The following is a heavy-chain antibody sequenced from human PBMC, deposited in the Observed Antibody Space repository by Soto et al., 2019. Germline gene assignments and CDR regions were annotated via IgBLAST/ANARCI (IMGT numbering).Heavy chain of an antibody. CDR3: AKHCSDTTCREY. D-gene: IGHD2-2*01. Sequence: EVQLLESGGGLVQPGGSLRLSCAASGFTFSSYVMSWVRQAPGEGLEYVSSITATGDSTYYADSVKGRFTISRDNSKNTLFLQLNSLRVEDTALYYCAKHCSDTTCREYWGQGTLVTVSS. V-gene: IGHV3-23*01. J-gene: IGHJ4*02. CDR1: GFTFSSYV. CDR2: ITATGDST.